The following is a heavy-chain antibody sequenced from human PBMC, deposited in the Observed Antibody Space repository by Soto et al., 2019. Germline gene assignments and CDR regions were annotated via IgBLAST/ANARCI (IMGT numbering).Heavy chain of an antibody. CDR2: IYYSGST. V-gene: IGHV4-39*01. J-gene: IGHJ6*02. CDR3: AAMGASYGMDV. Sequence: SETLSLTCSVSGGPISSSSYYWGWIRQPPGKGLEWIASIYYSGSTYYNPSLKSRLTISEDTSKNQFSLKLTSVTAADTAVYYSAAMGASYGMDVWGQGTTVTVSS. D-gene: IGHD3-16*01. CDR1: GGPISSSSYY.